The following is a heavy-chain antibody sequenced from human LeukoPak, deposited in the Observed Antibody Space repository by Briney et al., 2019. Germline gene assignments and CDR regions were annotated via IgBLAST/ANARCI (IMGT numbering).Heavy chain of an antibody. J-gene: IGHJ4*02. V-gene: IGHV1-69*06. D-gene: IGHD3-22*01. CDR2: IIPIFGTA. CDR3: ASQRENSSGYYGDFDY. CDR1: GGTFSSYA. Sequence: ASVKVSCKASGGTFSSYAISWVRQAPGQGLEWMGGIIPIFGTANYAQKFQGRVTITADKSTSAAYMELSSLRSEDTAVYYCASQRENSSGYYGDFDYWGQGTLVTVSS.